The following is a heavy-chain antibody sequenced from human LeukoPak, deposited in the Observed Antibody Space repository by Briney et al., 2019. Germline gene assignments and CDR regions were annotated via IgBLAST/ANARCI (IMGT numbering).Heavy chain of an antibody. J-gene: IGHJ4*02. D-gene: IGHD3-22*01. CDR2: LYDGNRA. V-gene: IGHV3-66*02. Sequence: GGSLRLSCAASGLLVSPDYMRSNYMSWVRQAPGKGLEWVSVLYDGNRAFYADSVKGRFTISRDDANNTLHLQMNSLRAEDTAVYYCARDGASLIVGSKGVWGQGTLVTVSS. CDR3: ARDGASLIVGSKGV. CDR1: GLLVSPDYMRSNY.